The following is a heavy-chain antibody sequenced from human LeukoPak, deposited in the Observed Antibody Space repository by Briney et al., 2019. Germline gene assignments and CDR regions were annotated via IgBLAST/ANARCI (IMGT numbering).Heavy chain of an antibody. J-gene: IGHJ4*02. V-gene: IGHV4-59*01. CDR3: ARSSTGSYFDY. CDR1: VGSMSRYY. D-gene: IGHD3-3*02. CDR2: MYYSGST. Sequence: PSETLSLTCTVSVGSMSRYYWSWIRQPPGKGLEWIGYMYYSGSTKYNPSLKSRVTISVDTSKNQFSLKLSSVTAADTAVYYCARSSTGSYFDYWGQGTLVTVSS.